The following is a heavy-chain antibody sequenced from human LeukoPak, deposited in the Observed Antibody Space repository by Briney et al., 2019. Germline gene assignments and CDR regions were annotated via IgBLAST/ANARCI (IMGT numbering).Heavy chain of an antibody. CDR3: ARDFVPDSSGYYY. D-gene: IGHD3-22*01. CDR1: GFTFSSYT. J-gene: IGHJ4*02. Sequence: GGSLRLSCAASGFTFSSYTMNWVRQAPGKGLEWVSSLSSGSTYIYYADSVKGRFTISRDNAKNSLYLQMNSLRAEDTALYYCARDFVPDSSGYYYWGQGTLVTVSS. CDR2: LSSGSTYI. V-gene: IGHV3-21*01.